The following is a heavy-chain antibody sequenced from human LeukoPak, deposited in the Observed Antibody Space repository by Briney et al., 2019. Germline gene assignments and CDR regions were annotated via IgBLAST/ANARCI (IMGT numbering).Heavy chain of an antibody. CDR3: ARDLRL. Sequence: GRSLRLSCIASGFTFNKYGMHWVRQAPGKGLEWVAVRSDDGSAQHYADSVRGRFTISRDNAKNSLYLRMNSLRAEDTAVYYCARDLRLWGQGTLVTVSS. V-gene: IGHV3-30*03. J-gene: IGHJ4*02. CDR1: GFTFNKYG. CDR2: RSDDGSAQ.